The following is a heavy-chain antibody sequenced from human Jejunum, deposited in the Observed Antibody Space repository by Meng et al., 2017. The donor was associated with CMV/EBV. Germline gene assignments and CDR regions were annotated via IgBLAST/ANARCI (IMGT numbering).Heavy chain of an antibody. V-gene: IGHV1-2*02. CDR2: INPNSGGT. D-gene: IGHD2-2*01. CDR1: GYY. CDR3: ARVLDIVVVPAAKWYYFDY. J-gene: IGHJ4*02. Sequence: GYYMHWVRQAPGQELEWMGWINPNSGGTNYAQKFQGRVTMTRDTSISTAYMELSRLRSDDTAVYYCARVLDIVVVPAAKWYYFDYWGQGTLVTVSS.